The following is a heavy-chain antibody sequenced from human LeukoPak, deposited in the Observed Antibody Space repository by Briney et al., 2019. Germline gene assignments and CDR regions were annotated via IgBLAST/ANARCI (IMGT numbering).Heavy chain of an antibody. CDR2: ISAYNGNT. Sequence: ASVKVFCKASGYTFTSYGISWVRQAPGQGLEWMGWISAYNGNTNYAQKLQGRVTMTTDTSTSTAYMELRSLRSDDTAVYYCAREGLHYGSGDAFDIWGQGTMVTVSS. CDR1: GYTFTSYG. CDR3: AREGLHYGSGDAFDI. D-gene: IGHD3-10*01. V-gene: IGHV1-18*01. J-gene: IGHJ3*02.